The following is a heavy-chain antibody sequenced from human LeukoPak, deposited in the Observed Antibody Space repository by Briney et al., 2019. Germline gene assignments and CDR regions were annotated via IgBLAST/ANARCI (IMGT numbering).Heavy chain of an antibody. Sequence: KPSETLSLTCAVYGGSFSGYYWSWIRQPPGKGLEWIGEINHSGSTNYNPSLKSRVTISVDTSKNQFSLKLSSVTAADTAVYYCARHISQWSSSIGFGYWGQGTLVTVSS. D-gene: IGHD6-13*01. V-gene: IGHV4-34*01. J-gene: IGHJ4*02. CDR3: ARHISQWSSSIGFGY. CDR2: INHSGST. CDR1: GGSFSGYY.